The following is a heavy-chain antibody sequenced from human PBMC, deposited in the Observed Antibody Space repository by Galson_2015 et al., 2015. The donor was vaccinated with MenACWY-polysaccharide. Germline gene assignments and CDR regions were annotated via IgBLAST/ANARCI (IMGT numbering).Heavy chain of an antibody. CDR1: GFTFSNYW. CDR2: IKKDGSEK. V-gene: IGHV3-7*03. CDR3: TRDRPIDY. Sequence: SLRLSCAASGFTFSNYWMTWVRQAPGKGLEWVANIKKDGSEKYYVDSVKGRFTISRDDSKSTAYLQMNSLQTEDTGIYYCTRDRPIDYWAREPWSRSPQ. J-gene: IGHJ4*02.